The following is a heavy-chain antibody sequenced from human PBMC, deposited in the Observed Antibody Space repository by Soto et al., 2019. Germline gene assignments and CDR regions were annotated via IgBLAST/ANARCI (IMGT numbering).Heavy chain of an antibody. J-gene: IGHJ6*02. Sequence: PSETLTLSCSVSGGSISSGHYYWSWIRKPPGKVLEWIGNIYYSGNTYYNQSLKRRLIISIDTSKNQVSLKVGAVTEAAQAVYYCARSALYGRDVGGQWTTVT. CDR2: IYYSGNT. CDR3: ARSALYGRDV. CDR1: GGSISSGHYY. V-gene: IGHV4-30-4*02.